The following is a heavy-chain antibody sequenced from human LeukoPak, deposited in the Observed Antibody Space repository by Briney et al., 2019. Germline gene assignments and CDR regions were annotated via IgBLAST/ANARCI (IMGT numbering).Heavy chain of an antibody. V-gene: IGHV3-21*01. J-gene: IGHJ4*02. CDR3: ARDWGSGITIFWDY. Sequence: GGSLRLSCAASGLTFSSYSMNWVRQAPGKGLEWVSSISSSSSYIYYADSVKGRFTISRDNAKNSLYLQMNSLRAEDTAVYYCARDWGSGITIFWDYWGQGTLVTVSS. CDR2: ISSSSSYI. D-gene: IGHD3-9*01. CDR1: GLTFSSYS.